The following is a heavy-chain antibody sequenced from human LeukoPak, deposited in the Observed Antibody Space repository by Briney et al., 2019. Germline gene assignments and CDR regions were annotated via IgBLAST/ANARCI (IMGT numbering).Heavy chain of an antibody. D-gene: IGHD4-11*01. CDR3: ARLRGNYFPDY. J-gene: IGHJ4*02. V-gene: IGHV4-59*01. CDR1: GGSISGYY. Sequence: SETLSLTCAVSGGSISGYYWTWIRQPPGKGLERIGYIYYSGSTNYNPSLKSRITISVDTSKNQFSLKLSSVTAADTAVYYCARLRGNYFPDYWGQGTLVTVSS. CDR2: IYYSGST.